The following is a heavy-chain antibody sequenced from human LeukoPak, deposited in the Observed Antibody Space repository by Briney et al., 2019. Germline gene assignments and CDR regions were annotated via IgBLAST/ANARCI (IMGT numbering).Heavy chain of an antibody. CDR1: GFTFSSYE. D-gene: IGHD3-10*02. Sequence: GGSLRLSCAASGFTFSSYEMNWGSQAPGKGLEWVSYISSSGSTIYYADSVKGRFTISRDNAKNSLYLQMNSLRAEDTAVYYCAELGITMIGGVWGKGTTVTISS. J-gene: IGHJ6*04. V-gene: IGHV3-48*03. CDR3: AELGITMIGGV. CDR2: ISSSGSTI.